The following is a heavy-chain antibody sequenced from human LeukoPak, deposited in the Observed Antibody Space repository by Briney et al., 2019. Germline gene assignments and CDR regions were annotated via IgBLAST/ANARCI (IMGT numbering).Heavy chain of an antibody. CDR3: ARGGASFDY. J-gene: IGHJ4*02. D-gene: IGHD1-26*01. CDR1: GTSISLHY. CDR2: IYSSGTT. Sequence: AETLSLTCAVSGTSISLHYWTWIRQTPGKGLEWIGYIYSSGTTNYNPSLKSRVSMSVDTSKVQLSLTLSSVTAADTAVYYCARGGASFDYWGQGTLVTVSS. V-gene: IGHV4-59*11.